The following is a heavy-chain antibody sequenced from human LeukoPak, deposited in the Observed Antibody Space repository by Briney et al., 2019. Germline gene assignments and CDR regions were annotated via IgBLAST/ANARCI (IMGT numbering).Heavy chain of an antibody. J-gene: IGHJ4*02. CDR2: INHSGST. CDR1: GGSFSGYY. V-gene: IGHV4-34*01. D-gene: IGHD4-17*01. CDR3: ARGDRQYTVTTFLRGGYLDY. Sequence: SETLSLTCAVYGGSFSGYYWSWIRQPPGKGLEWIGEINHSGSTNYNPSLKSRVTISVDTSKNQFSLKLSSVTAADTAVYYCARGDRQYTVTTFLRGGYLDYWGQGTLVTVSS.